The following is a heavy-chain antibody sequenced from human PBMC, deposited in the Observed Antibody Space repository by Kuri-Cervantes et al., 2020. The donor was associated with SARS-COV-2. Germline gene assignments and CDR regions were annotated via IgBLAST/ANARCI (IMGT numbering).Heavy chain of an antibody. J-gene: IGHJ5*02. Sequence: SVKVSCKASGYTFTSYGISWVRQAPGQGLEWMGWISAYNGNIYYAQNLRGRVTMTTDTSTATAYMELRSLRSDDTAVYYCARGSKASYSGSSWFDPWGQGTLVTVSS. V-gene: IGHV1-18*01. CDR1: GYTFTSYG. CDR2: ISAYNGNI. D-gene: IGHD1-26*01. CDR3: ARGSKASYSGSSWFDP.